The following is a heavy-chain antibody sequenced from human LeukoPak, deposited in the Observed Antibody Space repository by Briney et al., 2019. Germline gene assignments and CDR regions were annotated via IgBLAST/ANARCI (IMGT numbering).Heavy chain of an antibody. V-gene: IGHV4-34*01. CDR1: GGSFSGYD. Sequence: PSETLSLTRAIDGGSFSGYDWAWVRQTPGEGLEWLGQIYYGGDTNNNPSLKSRVTISVDTSKNQFSLKVTSVTAADTAVYYCARGLGSKVTPMGLFYMDVWGEGATVTVSS. CDR3: ARGLGSKVTPMGLFYMDV. D-gene: IGHD2-21*02. CDR2: IYYGGDT. J-gene: IGHJ6*03.